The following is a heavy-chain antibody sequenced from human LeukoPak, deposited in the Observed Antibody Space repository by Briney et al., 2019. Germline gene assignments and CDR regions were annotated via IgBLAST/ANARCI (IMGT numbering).Heavy chain of an antibody. CDR2: ISSSGSTI. Sequence: GGSLRLSCAASGFTFSDYYMSWIRQAPGKGLECVSYISSSGSTIYYADSVKGRFTISRDNAKNSLYLQMNSLRAEDTAVYYCARALGFSHTAYSSSWYVGYYMDVWGKGTTVTVSS. D-gene: IGHD6-13*01. CDR3: ARALGFSHTAYSSSWYVGYYMDV. CDR1: GFTFSDYY. V-gene: IGHV3-11*01. J-gene: IGHJ6*03.